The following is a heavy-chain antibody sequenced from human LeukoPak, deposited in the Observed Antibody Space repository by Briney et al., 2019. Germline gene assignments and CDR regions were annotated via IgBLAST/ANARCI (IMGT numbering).Heavy chain of an antibody. CDR2: IYHSGST. CDR1: GGSISSYN. J-gene: IGHJ4*02. V-gene: IGHV4-59*01. Sequence: SETLSLTCTIYGGSISSYNWNWIRQPPGKGLEWIGYIYHSGSTNYNPSLKSRVTISVDTSKNQFSLKLSSVTAADTAVYYCARDPGDRLDYWGQGTLVTVSS. D-gene: IGHD1-14*01. CDR3: ARDPGDRLDY.